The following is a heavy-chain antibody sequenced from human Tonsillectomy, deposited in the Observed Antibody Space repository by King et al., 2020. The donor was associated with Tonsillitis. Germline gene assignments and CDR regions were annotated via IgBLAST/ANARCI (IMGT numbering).Heavy chain of an antibody. V-gene: IGHV2-5*01. D-gene: IGHD3-10*01. CDR3: AHSRLGDDYFDY. J-gene: IGHJ4*02. CDR2: INWNDDK. Sequence: TLKESGPTLVKPTQTPTLTCIFSGFSPSISGVGVGWIRPPPGEALGWLALINWNDDKRYSPALKSRLTITKDTSNNPVVLTMTNMDPVDTATYYCAHSRLGDDYFDYWGQGTLVTVSS. CDR1: GFSPSISGVG.